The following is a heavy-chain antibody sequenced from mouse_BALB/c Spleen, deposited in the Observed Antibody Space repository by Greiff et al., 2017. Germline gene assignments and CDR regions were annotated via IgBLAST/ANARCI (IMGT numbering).Heavy chain of an antibody. V-gene: IGHV2-6-7*01. CDR1: GFSLTGYG. CDR3: ARKANAMDY. J-gene: IGHJ4*01. Sequence: VQLQQSGPGLVAPSQSLSITCTVSGFSLTGYGVNWVRQPPGKGLEWLGMIWGDGSTDYNSALKSRLSISKDNSKSQVFLKMNSLQTDDTAIYYCARKANAMDYWGQGTSVTVSS. CDR2: IWGDGST.